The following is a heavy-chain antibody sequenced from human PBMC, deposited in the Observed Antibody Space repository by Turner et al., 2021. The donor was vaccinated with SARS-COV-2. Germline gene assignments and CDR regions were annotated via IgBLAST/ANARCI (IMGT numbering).Heavy chain of an antibody. J-gene: IGHJ4*02. Sequence: QVQLVEYGGGVVQPGRSLRPSCAASGLTFSSYAMHWVRQAPGKGLEWVAVISDDGSNKFYADSVKGRFTISRDNSKNTLYLQRNSRRAEDTAVYYCARGGGYGAAFDYWGQGTLVTVSS. CDR1: GLTFSSYA. V-gene: IGHV3-30-3*01. CDR2: ISDDGSNK. CDR3: ARGGGYGAAFDY. D-gene: IGHD5-12*01.